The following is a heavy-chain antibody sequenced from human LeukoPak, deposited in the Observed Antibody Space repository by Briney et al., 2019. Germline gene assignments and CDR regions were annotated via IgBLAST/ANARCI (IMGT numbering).Heavy chain of an antibody. D-gene: IGHD5-24*01. V-gene: IGHV1-3*01. J-gene: IGHJ2*01. CDR1: GYTFTSYA. CDR2: INAGNGNT. Sequence: ASVKVSCKASGYTFTSYAMHWVRQAPGQRLEWMGWINAGNGNTKYSQKLQGRVTITRDTSASTAYMELSSLRSEDTAVYYCARGPPQRWLQSDWYFDLWGRGTLVTVSS. CDR3: ARGPPQRWLQSDWYFDL.